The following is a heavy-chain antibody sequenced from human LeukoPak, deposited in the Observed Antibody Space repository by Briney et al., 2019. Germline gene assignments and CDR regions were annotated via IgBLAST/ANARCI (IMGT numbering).Heavy chain of an antibody. J-gene: IGHJ4*02. V-gene: IGHV4-59*01. Sequence: SETLSLTCSVSGGSISSYYWTWIRQPPGKGLEWVGFIDSSGSTNYSPSLKSRLSLSVDTSKNQFSLRLSAVTAADTAVYFYARIKVGATVDFWGQGSLVTVSS. D-gene: IGHD1-26*01. CDR3: ARIKVGATVDF. CDR1: GGSISSYY. CDR2: IDSSGST.